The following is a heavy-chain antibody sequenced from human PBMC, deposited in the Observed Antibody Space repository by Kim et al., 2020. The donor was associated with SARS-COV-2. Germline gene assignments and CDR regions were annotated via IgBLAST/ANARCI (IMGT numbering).Heavy chain of an antibody. V-gene: IGHV4-34*01. CDR1: GGSFSGYY. Sequence: SETLSLTCAVYGGSFSGYYWSWIRQPPGKGLEWIGEINHSGSTNYNPSLKSRVTISVDTSKNQFSLKLSSVTAADTAVYYCARVGSDPILIVGATSALDYWGQGTLVTVSS. J-gene: IGHJ4*02. D-gene: IGHD1-26*01. CDR3: ARVGSDPILIVGATSALDY. CDR2: INHSGST.